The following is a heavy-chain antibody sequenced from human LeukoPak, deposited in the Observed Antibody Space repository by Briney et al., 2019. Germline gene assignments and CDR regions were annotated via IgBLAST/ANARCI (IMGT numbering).Heavy chain of an antibody. Sequence: SETLSLTCTVSGGSISSYYWSWIRQPAGKGLEWIGRIYTSGSTNYNPSLKSRVTISVDKSKNQFSLKLSSVTAAGTAVYYCARGPQGVEGSTDRYFDLWGRGTLVTVSS. CDR3: ARGPQGVEGSTDRYFDL. J-gene: IGHJ2*01. V-gene: IGHV4-4*07. CDR1: GGSISSYY. CDR2: IYTSGST. D-gene: IGHD3-16*01.